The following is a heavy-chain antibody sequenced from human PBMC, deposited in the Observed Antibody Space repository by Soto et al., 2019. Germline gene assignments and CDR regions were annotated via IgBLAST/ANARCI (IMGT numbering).Heavy chain of an antibody. Sequence: SETLSLTCTVSGGSISSGDYYWSWIRQPPGKGLEWIGYIYYSGSTYYNPSLKSRVTISVDTSKNQFSLKLSSVTAADTAVYYCARTSNPTTVTDYWGQGTLVTVSS. V-gene: IGHV4-30-4*01. J-gene: IGHJ4*02. CDR1: GGSISSGDYY. CDR3: ARTSNPTTVTDY. D-gene: IGHD4-17*01. CDR2: IYYSGST.